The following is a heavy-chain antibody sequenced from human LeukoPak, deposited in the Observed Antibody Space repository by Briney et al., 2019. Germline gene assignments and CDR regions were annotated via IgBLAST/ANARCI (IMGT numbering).Heavy chain of an antibody. D-gene: IGHD6-13*01. Sequence: ASVKVSCKTSGYTFTGYYMHWVRQAPGQGLEWMGWISAYNGNTNYAQKLQGRVTMTTDTSTSTAYMELRSLRSDDTAVYYCARDSAAGSASQVGFDYWGQGTLVTVSS. CDR1: GYTFTGYY. CDR2: ISAYNGNT. CDR3: ARDSAAGSASQVGFDY. V-gene: IGHV1-18*04. J-gene: IGHJ4*02.